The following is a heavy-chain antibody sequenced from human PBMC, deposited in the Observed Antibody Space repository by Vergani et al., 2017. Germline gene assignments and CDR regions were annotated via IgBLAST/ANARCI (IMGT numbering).Heavy chain of an antibody. CDR1: GLTFSNAW. CDR2: IKNINDNGTT. CDR3: TTDYGDYVDAFDI. V-gene: IGHV3-15*01. J-gene: IGHJ3*02. D-gene: IGHD4-17*01. Sequence: EVQLVESGGGLVKPGGSLRLSCVVSGLTFSNAWMSWVRQAPGKGLEWVGRIKNINDNGTTDYGAPVKGRFTISRDDSKNTLYLQMNSLKAEDTAVYYCTTDYGDYVDAFDIWGQGTMVTVSS.